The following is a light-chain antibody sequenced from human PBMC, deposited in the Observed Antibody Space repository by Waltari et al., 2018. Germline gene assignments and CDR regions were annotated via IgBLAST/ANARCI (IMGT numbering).Light chain of an antibody. CDR2: DVT. CDR3: SSQTLDGLVL. Sequence: QSALTQPASVSGSPGQSITIPCSGVASAVGAAAYVSWHQHHPGKAPQVIIYDVTNRPSGVSDRFSASKSANTASLTISRLQPEDEADYYCSSQTLDGLVLFGGGTRLTVL. J-gene: IGLJ2*01. V-gene: IGLV2-14*03. CDR1: ASAVGAAAY.